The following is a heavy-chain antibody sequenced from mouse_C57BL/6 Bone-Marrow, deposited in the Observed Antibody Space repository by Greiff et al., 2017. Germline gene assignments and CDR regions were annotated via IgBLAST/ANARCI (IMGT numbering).Heavy chain of an antibody. CDR1: GYTFTSYG. Sequence: QVQLKESGAELARPGASVKLSCKASGYTFTSYGISWVKQRTGQGLEWIGEIYPRSGNTYYNEKFKGQATLTADKSSSTAYMELRSLTSEDSAVYFCARWGSSYDYWGQGTTLTVSS. D-gene: IGHD1-1*01. CDR3: ARWGSSYDY. CDR2: IYPRSGNT. J-gene: IGHJ2*01. V-gene: IGHV1-81*01.